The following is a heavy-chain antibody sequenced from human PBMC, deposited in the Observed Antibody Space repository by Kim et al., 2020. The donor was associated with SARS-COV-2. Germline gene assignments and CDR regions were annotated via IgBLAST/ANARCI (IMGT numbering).Heavy chain of an antibody. D-gene: IGHD3-10*01. CDR2: INEDGATT. CDR3: IRDLAGETDA. CDR1: EFTFSSYW. Sequence: GGSLRLSCTVSEFTFSSYWMHWVRQAPGKGLVWASRINEDGATTDYADSVKGRFTISRDNAKNTLYLQMNSLRAEDTATYYCIRDLAGETDAGGQGMLGT. J-gene: IGHJ5*02. V-gene: IGHV3-74*01.